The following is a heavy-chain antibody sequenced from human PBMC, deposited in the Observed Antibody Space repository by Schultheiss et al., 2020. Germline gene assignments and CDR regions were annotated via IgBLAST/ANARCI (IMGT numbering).Heavy chain of an antibody. D-gene: IGHD6-6*01. CDR2: NNPNSGGT. CDR1: GYTFTSYA. V-gene: IGHV1-18*01. CDR3: AWEAPGAHNFDY. J-gene: IGHJ4*02. Sequence: ASVKVSCKASGYTFTSYAISWVRKAPGQGLGWMGWNNPNSGGTNYAQKFRDRVTMTRDTSTGTVYMDLSGLTSDDTVVYFCAWEAPGAHNFDYWGKGTMVTVSS.